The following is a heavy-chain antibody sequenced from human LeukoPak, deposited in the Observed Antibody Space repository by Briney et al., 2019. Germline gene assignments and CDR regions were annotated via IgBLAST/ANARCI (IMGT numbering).Heavy chain of an antibody. J-gene: IGHJ5*02. CDR2: IYYSGST. Sequence: SETLSLTCTVSGGSISSYYWSWIRQPPGKGLEWIGYIYYSGSTNYNPSLKSRVTISVDTSKNQFSLKLTSLTAADTAVSYCARSRIPLWSNNWVDPWGPGTLVTGSS. D-gene: IGHD5-18*01. V-gene: IGHV4-59*01. CDR3: ARSRIPLWSNNWVDP. CDR1: GGSISSYY.